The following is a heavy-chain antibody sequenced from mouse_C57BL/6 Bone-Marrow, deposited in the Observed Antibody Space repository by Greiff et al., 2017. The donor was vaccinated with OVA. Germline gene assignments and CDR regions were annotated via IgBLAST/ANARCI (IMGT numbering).Heavy chain of an antibody. CDR3: ARYYYGSSYFHPYFDY. CDR2: IWGVGST. J-gene: IGHJ2*01. CDR1: GFSLTSYG. D-gene: IGHD1-1*01. V-gene: IGHV2-6*01. Sequence: QVQLKESGPGLVAPSQSLSITCTVSGFSLTSYGVDWVRQSPGTGLEWLGVIWGVGSTNYNSALKSRLSISKDNSKSQVFLKMNSLQTDDTAMYYCARYYYGSSYFHPYFDYWGQGTTLTVSS.